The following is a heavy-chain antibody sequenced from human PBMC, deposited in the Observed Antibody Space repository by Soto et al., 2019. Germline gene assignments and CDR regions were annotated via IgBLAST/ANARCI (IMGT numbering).Heavy chain of an antibody. D-gene: IGHD6-6*01. V-gene: IGHV3-23*01. CDR1: GFTFSSYA. Sequence: GGSLRLSCAASGFTFSSYAMSWVRQAPGKGLEWVSAISGSGGSTYYADSVKGRFTISRDSSKNTLYLQMNSLRAEDTAVYYCSKHPRLVPYFDYWGQGTLVTVSS. J-gene: IGHJ4*02. CDR3: SKHPRLVPYFDY. CDR2: ISGSGGST.